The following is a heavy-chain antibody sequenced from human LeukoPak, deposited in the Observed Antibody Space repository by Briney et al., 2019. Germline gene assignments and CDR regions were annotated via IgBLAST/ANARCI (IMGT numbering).Heavy chain of an antibody. Sequence: GGSLRLSCAASGFTSSDYYMSWIRQAPGKGLEWVSYISGSSTNTNYADSVKGRFTISRDNDKNSLYLQMNSLRGEDTAVYYCARVRKYSSGWYDVFDIWGQGTMVTVSS. CDR3: ARVRKYSSGWYDVFDI. D-gene: IGHD6-19*01. V-gene: IGHV3-11*05. J-gene: IGHJ3*02. CDR1: GFTSSDYY. CDR2: ISGSSTNT.